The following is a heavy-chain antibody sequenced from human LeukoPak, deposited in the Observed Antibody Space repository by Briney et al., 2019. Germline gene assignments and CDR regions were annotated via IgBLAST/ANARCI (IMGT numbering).Heavy chain of an antibody. V-gene: IGHV4-61*01. CDR3: ARVAVDTFDY. Sequence: SETLSLTCTVSGGSISSGSYYWSWIRQPPGKGLEWIGYIYYSGSTNYNSSLKSRVTISVDTSKNQFSLKLSSVTAADTAVYYCARVAVDTFDYWGQGTLVTVSS. J-gene: IGHJ4*02. D-gene: IGHD6-19*01. CDR1: GGSISSGSYY. CDR2: IYYSGST.